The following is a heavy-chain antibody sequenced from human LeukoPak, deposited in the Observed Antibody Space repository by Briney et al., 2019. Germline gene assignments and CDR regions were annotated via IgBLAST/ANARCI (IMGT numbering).Heavy chain of an antibody. Sequence: GGSLRLSCAASGFSFSNYAMHWVRQTPGKGLEWVAVISDGGTNKNYADSVKGRFTIFRDNSKNTLYLQMNSLRAEDTAVYYCAKDYDAFGSSGYWGQGTLVTVSS. CDR1: GFSFSNYA. V-gene: IGHV3-30-3*01. D-gene: IGHD3-16*01. CDR3: AKDYDAFGSSGY. J-gene: IGHJ4*02. CDR2: ISDGGTNK.